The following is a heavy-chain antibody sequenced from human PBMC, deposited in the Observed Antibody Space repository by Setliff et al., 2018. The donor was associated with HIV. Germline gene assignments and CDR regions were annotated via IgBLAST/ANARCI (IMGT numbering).Heavy chain of an antibody. D-gene: IGHD2-2*01. V-gene: IGHV4-31*03. CDR3: ARGDAMTSLGAFDI. Sequence: PSETLSLTCTDSGGSITSGGFYWSWIRQYPQKGLEWIGYIYYSGGTYYNPSLKSRVTMLVDTSKNQFSLKLSSVTAADTAVYYCARGDAMTSLGAFDIWGQGTMVTVSS. CDR2: IYYSGGT. CDR1: GGSITSGGFY. J-gene: IGHJ3*02.